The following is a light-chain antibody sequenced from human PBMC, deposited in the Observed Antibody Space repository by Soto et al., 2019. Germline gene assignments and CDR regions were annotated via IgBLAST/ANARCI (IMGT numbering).Light chain of an antibody. CDR1: SSNIVSNT. CDR2: SIN. V-gene: IGLV1-44*01. J-gene: IGLJ1*01. CDR3: AAWDDSLNGYV. Sequence: QSVLTQPPSASGTPGQRVTISCSGSSSNIVSNTVNWYQQLPGTAPKLLIYSINHRPSGVPDRFSGSKSGTSASLAISGLQSEDEADYYCAAWDDSLNGYVFGTGTKVTVL.